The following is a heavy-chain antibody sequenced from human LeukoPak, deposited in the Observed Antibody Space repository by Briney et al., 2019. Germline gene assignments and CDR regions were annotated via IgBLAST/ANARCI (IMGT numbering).Heavy chain of an antibody. CDR2: INGSGDAT. CDR1: GFIFSHYT. V-gene: IGHV3-23*01. Sequence: PGGSLRLSCAASGFIFSHYTMTWVRQAPGKGLEWVSSINGSGDATKYGDSVMGRFTISRDNSKNTVSLQMNYLRAEDTAVYYCVKSDCGSDGCKLLSYWGQGTLVTVSS. D-gene: IGHD3-10*02. J-gene: IGHJ4*02. CDR3: VKSDCGSDGCKLLSY.